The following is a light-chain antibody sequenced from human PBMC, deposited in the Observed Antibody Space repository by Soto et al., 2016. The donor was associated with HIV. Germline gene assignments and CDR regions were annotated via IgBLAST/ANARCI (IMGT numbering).Light chain of an antibody. J-gene: IGKJ1*01. CDR2: KAS. V-gene: IGKV1-5*03. CDR3: QQSWT. CDR1: QSISSW. Sequence: DIQMTQSPSTLSASVGDRVTITCRASQSISSWLAWYQQKPGKAPKLLIYKASTLKSGVPSRFSGSGSGTEFTLTITSLQPDDFATYFCQQSWTFGPGTKVEIK.